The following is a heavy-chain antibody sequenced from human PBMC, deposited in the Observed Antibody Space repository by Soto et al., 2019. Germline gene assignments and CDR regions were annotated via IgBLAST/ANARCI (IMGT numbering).Heavy chain of an antibody. V-gene: IGHV3-21*01. CDR3: ARGGGEITTHFDF. Sequence: EVQLVESGGGLVKPGGSLRLSCADSGFTFSYYSMTWVRQAPGKGLEWVSAISSNSAYIYYADSVKGRFTISRDNAKNSLYLQMNSLSAEDTAIYYCARGGGEITTHFDFWGQGTLVTVSS. CDR1: GFTFSYYS. CDR2: ISSNSAYI. J-gene: IGHJ4*02. D-gene: IGHD3-22*01.